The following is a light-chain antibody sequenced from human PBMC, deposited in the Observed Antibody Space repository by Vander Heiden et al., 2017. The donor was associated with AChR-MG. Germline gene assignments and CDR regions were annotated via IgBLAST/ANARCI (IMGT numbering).Light chain of an antibody. CDR2: GAS. V-gene: IGKV3-15*01. J-gene: IGKJ1*01. CDR1: QSVSSN. CDR3: QQYNKWPGT. Sequence: DIVMTQPPVTLSVSPEERATLSCRASQSVSSNLAWYQQKPGQAPRLLIYGASTRATGFPARFSGSGSGTEFTLTISSLQSEDFAVYYCQQYNKWPGTFGQGTKVEIK.